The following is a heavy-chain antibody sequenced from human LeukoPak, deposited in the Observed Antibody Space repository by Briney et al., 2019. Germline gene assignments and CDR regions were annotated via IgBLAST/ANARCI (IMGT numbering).Heavy chain of an antibody. CDR1: GFTFSDYY. CDR3: ARPVRGYDPNWYFDL. CDR2: IYYSGST. V-gene: IGHV4-38-2*01. D-gene: IGHD5-12*01. J-gene: IGHJ2*01. Sequence: GSLRLSCAASGFTFSDYYMSWIRQPPGKGLEWIGSIYYSGSTYYNPSLKSRVTISVDTSKNQFSLKLSSVTAADTAVYYCARPVRGYDPNWYFDLWGRGTLVTVSS.